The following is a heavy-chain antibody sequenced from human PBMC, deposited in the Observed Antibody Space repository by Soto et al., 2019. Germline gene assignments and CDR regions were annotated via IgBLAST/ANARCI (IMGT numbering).Heavy chain of an antibody. V-gene: IGHV1-2*04. J-gene: IGHJ3*02. CDR1: GYTFTGYY. CDR3: AIVATRVKGIDRFAFDI. Sequence: GASVKVSCKASGYTFTGYYMHWVRQAPGQGLEWMGWINPNSGGTNYAQKFQGWVTMTRDTSISTAYMELSRLRSDDTAVYYCAIVATRVKGIDRFAFDIWGQGTMVTVSS. D-gene: IGHD1-26*01. CDR2: INPNSGGT.